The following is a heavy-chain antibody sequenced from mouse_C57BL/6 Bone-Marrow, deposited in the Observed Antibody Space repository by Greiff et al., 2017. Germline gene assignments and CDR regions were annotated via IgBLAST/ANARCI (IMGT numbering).Heavy chain of an antibody. J-gene: IGHJ4*01. CDR3: ARQGVYYGMDY. V-gene: IGHV5-6*01. CDR1: GFTFSSYG. CDR2: ISSGGSYT. Sequence: EVQGVESGGDLVKPGGSLKLSCAASGFTFSSYGMSWVRQTPDKRLEWVATISSGGSYTYYPDSVKGRFTISRDNAKNTLYLQMSSLKSEDTAMYYCARQGVYYGMDYWGQGTSVTVSA.